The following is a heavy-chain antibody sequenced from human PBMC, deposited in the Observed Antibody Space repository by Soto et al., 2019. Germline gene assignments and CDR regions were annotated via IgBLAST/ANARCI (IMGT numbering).Heavy chain of an antibody. Sequence: QVQLQQWGAGLLKPSETLSLTCAVYGGSFSGYYWSWIRQPPGKGLEWIGEINHSGSTNYNPSLKSRVTISVDTSKNQFSLKLSSVTAADTAVYYCARVMVPAAGGDQAMGFDPWGQGTLVTVSS. CDR3: ARVMVPAAGGDQAMGFDP. V-gene: IGHV4-34*01. CDR2: INHSGST. J-gene: IGHJ5*02. D-gene: IGHD2-2*01. CDR1: GGSFSGYY.